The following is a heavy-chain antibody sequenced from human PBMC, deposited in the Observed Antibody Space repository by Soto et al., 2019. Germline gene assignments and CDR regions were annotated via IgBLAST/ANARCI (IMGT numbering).Heavy chain of an antibody. D-gene: IGHD6-13*01. CDR3: ATLKNRPGSWYYFDY. Sequence: PGGSLRLSCAASGFTFSSYSMNWVRQAPGKGLEWVSSISSSSSYIYYADSVKGRFTISRDNAKNSLYLQMNSLRAEDTAVYYCATLKNRPGSWYYFDYWGQGTLVTVSS. J-gene: IGHJ4*02. CDR1: GFTFSSYS. V-gene: IGHV3-21*01. CDR2: ISSSSSYI.